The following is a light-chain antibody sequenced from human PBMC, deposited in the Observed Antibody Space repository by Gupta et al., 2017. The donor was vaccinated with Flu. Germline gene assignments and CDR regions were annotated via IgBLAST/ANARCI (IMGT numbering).Light chain of an antibody. J-gene: IGKJ1*01. CDR3: QQYGDSVPTT. Sequence: IVLTQSPGTLSLSPGERATLSCRASQSISNNFLAWYQQRPGQSPRLLIHGASNRATGIPDRFSGSGSGTDFTPTISRLEPEDFAVYYCQQYGDSVPTTFGQGTKVEI. V-gene: IGKV3-20*01. CDR2: GAS. CDR1: QSISNNF.